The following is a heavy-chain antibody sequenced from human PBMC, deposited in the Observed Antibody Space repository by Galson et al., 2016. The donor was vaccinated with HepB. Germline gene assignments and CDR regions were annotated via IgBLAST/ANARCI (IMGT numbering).Heavy chain of an antibody. CDR3: ARDYNGVLY. Sequence: ETLSLTCTVSGGSISRYYWTWMRQPPGKGLEWIGSIYDSGYTNYDPSLQSRVTISVDPAKNQFSLKLRPVTAADTAVYYCARDYNGVLYWGQGTLVTVSS. J-gene: IGHJ4*02. D-gene: IGHD3-10*01. CDR2: IYDSGYT. V-gene: IGHV4-59*01. CDR1: GGSISRYY.